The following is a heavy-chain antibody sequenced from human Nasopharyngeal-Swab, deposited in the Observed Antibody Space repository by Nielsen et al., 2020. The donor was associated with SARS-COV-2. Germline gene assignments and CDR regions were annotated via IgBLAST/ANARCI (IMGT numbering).Heavy chain of an antibody. J-gene: IGHJ4*02. CDR1: GFTFSSYA. CDR2: ISGSGGST. Sequence: GESPKTPCAAPGFTFSSYAMSWVRQAPGKGLEWGSVISGSGGSTYYADSVKGRFTISRDNSKNTLYLQMNSLRAEDTAVYYCAKDLAKYSGSYFDYWGQGTLVTVSS. V-gene: IGHV3-23*01. D-gene: IGHD1-26*01. CDR3: AKDLAKYSGSYFDY.